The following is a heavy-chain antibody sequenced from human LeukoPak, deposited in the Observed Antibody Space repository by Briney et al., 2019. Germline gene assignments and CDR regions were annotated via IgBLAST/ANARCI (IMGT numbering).Heavy chain of an antibody. J-gene: IGHJ4*02. CDR2: ISSNGGST. Sequence: GGPLRLSCAASGFTFSSYAMHWVRQAPGKGLEYVSAISSNGGSTYYANSVKGRFTISRDNSKNTLYLQMGSLRAEDMAVYYCARYDGYGGMIDYWGQGTLVTVSS. CDR1: GFTFSSYA. CDR3: ARYDGYGGMIDY. V-gene: IGHV3-64*01. D-gene: IGHD3-16*01.